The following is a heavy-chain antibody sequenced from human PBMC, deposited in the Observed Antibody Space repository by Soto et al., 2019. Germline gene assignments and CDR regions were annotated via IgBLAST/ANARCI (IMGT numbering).Heavy chain of an antibody. D-gene: IGHD6-13*01. CDR1: GGTFSSYT. CDR2: IIPILGIA. V-gene: IGHV1-69*08. Sequence: QVQLVQSGAEVKKPGSSVKVSCKASGGTFSSYTISWVRQAPGQGLEWMGRIIPILGIANYAQKVQGRVTITADKXXIXAXXGLTSRRSEATSGDYGAREVEFIEAAVYYYYGMDVWGQGSTVTVSS. J-gene: IGHJ6*02. CDR3: AREVEFIEAAVYYYYGMDV.